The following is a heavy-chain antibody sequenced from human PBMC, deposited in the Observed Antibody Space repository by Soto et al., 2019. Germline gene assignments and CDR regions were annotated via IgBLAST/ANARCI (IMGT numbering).Heavy chain of an antibody. J-gene: IGHJ4*02. D-gene: IGHD3-22*01. CDR2: IYYSGST. CDR3: ARPTYYSGSSFDY. V-gene: IGHV4-59*01. CDR1: GASISSYY. Sequence: PSETMSLTCTVSGASISSYYWSWIRHPPGKGLEWIGYIYYSGSTNYNPPLKSRVTISVDTSKNQFSLKLSSVTAADTAVYYCARPTYYSGSSFDYWGQGTLVTVAS.